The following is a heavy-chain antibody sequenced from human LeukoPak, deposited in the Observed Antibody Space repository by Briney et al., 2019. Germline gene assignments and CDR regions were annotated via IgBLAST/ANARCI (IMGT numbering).Heavy chain of an antibody. Sequence: PRGSLRLSCAASGFTFSSYAMHWVRQAPGKGLEWVAVISYDGSNKYYADSVKGRFTISRDNSKNTLYLQMNSLRAEDTAVYYCAKFFIAAAGITGNWFDPWGQGTLVTVSS. CDR1: GFTFSSYA. CDR2: ISYDGSNK. D-gene: IGHD6-13*01. J-gene: IGHJ5*02. V-gene: IGHV3-30-3*02. CDR3: AKFFIAAAGITGNWFDP.